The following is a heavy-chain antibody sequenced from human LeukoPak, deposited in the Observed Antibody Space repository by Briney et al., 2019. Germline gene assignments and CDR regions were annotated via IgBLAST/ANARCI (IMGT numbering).Heavy chain of an antibody. D-gene: IGHD3-22*01. CDR1: GFTFSSYW. CDR2: IRQDGSEK. Sequence: GGSLRLSCAASGFTFSSYWMSWVRQAPGKGLEWVANIRQDGSEKYYVDSVKGRFTISRDNAKNSLYLQMNSLRAEDTAVYYCARESLRYYDSSGYLDYWGQGTLVIVSS. V-gene: IGHV3-7*01. J-gene: IGHJ4*02. CDR3: ARESLRYYDSSGYLDY.